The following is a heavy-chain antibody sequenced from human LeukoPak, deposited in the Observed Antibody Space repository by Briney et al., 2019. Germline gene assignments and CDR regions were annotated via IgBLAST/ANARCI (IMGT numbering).Heavy chain of an antibody. CDR1: GYTFTSYD. CDR2: MNPNSGNT. V-gene: IGHV1-8*01. CDR3: ARDPGEMATQMMYYFDY. D-gene: IGHD5-24*01. J-gene: IGHJ4*02. Sequence: GASVKVSCKASGYTFTSYDINWVRQATGQGLEWMGWMNPNSGNTGYAQKFQGRVTMTRNTSISTAYMELSSLRSEDTAVYYCARDPGEMATQMMYYFDYWGQGTLVTVSS.